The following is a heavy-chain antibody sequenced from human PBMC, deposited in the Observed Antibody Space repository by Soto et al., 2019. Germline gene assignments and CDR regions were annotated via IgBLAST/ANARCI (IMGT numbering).Heavy chain of an antibody. CDR2: IDPSDSYT. J-gene: IGHJ6*02. D-gene: IGHD2-2*01. CDR1: GYSFTSYW. V-gene: IGHV5-10-1*01. Sequence: GESLKISCKGSGYSFTSYWISWVRQMPGKGLEWMGRIDPSDSYTNYSPSFQGHVTISADKSISTAYPQWSSLKASDTAMYYCARGQLLPPPYYYYGMDVWGQGTTVTVSS. CDR3: ARGQLLPPPYYYYGMDV.